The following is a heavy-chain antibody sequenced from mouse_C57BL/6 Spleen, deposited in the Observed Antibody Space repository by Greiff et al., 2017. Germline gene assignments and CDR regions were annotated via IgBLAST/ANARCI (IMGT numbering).Heavy chain of an antibody. D-gene: IGHD2-4*01. V-gene: IGHV1-69*01. CDR3: AVYYYYSFAY. Sequence: QVQLQQPGAELVMPGASVKLSCKASGYTFTSYWMHWVQQRPGKGLEWIGEIDPSDSYTNYNQKFKGKSTLTVDKSSITAYMQLSSLTSEDSAVYDCAVYYYYSFAYWGQGTLVTVSA. CDR2: IDPSDSYT. J-gene: IGHJ3*01. CDR1: GYTFTSYW.